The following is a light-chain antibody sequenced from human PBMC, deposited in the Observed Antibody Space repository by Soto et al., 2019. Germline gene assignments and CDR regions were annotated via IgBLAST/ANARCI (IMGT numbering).Light chain of an antibody. CDR3: QTWGPDIVG. CDR2: LNRDGSH. J-gene: IGLJ2*01. Sequence: QSVLTQLPSASASLGASVKLTCTLSSGQSSYAIAWHQQQPEKGPRFLMKLNRDGSHSKGYGIPDRLSRSSSGAERYLTISRLQSEDEADEYCQTWGPDIVGFGGATKRPVL. V-gene: IGLV4-69*01. CDR1: SGQSSYA.